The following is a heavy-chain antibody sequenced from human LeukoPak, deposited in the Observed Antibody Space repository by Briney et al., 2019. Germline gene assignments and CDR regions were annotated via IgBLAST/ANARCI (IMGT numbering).Heavy chain of an antibody. Sequence: PSETLSLTCTVSGGSISPYYWTWIRQPPGKGLEWIGYIHYSGTTSYDPSLTSRVTISVDMSKNQFSLKLTSVTPADTAVYYCVRGVSSGLWGQGTLVTVSS. V-gene: IGHV4-59*01. CDR2: IHYSGTT. J-gene: IGHJ4*02. CDR3: VRGVSSGL. D-gene: IGHD3-22*01. CDR1: GGSISPYY.